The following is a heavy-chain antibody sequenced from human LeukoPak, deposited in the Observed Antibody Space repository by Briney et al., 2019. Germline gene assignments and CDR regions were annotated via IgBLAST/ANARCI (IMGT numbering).Heavy chain of an antibody. D-gene: IGHD6-19*01. J-gene: IGHJ4*02. CDR3: ARETSLAGFASGLGFNY. V-gene: IGHV4-59*01. Sequence: SETLSLTCTVSGGSIRSYYWSWIRQPPGKGLECIGYIYYSGSTNYNPSLKSRVTMSIDTSKNQFSLKLTSVTAADTATYYCARETSLAGFASGLGFNYWGQGILVTVSS. CDR1: GGSIRSYY. CDR2: IYYSGST.